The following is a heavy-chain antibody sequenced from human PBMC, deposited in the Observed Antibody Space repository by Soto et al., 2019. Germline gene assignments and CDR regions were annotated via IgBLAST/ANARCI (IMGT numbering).Heavy chain of an antibody. CDR1: GGTFSSYA. CDR2: IIPIFGTA. J-gene: IGHJ6*02. CDR3: ARGRSDVLLLRYFDWLLSHYYGMDV. V-gene: IGHV1-69*13. D-gene: IGHD3-9*01. Sequence: SVKVSCKASGGTFSSYAISWVRQAPGQGLEWMGGIIPIFGTANYAQKFKGRVTITADESTSTAYMELSSLRSEDTAVYYCARGRSDVLLLRYFDWLLSHYYGMDVWGQGTTVTVSS.